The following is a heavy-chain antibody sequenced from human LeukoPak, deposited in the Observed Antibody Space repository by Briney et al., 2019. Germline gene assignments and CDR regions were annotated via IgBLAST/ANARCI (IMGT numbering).Heavy chain of an antibody. J-gene: IGHJ4*02. V-gene: IGHV3-7*05. CDR3: ARDNGGTGWVH. CDR1: GFTFNTFW. Sequence: GGSLRLSCAASGFTFNTFWTSWVRQAPGKGPEWVANIKQDGGEKHYVDSVKGRFTISRDNVESSLYLQMNSLRAEDTAVYYCARDNGGTGWVHWGQGTLVTVSS. D-gene: IGHD6-19*01. CDR2: IKQDGGEK.